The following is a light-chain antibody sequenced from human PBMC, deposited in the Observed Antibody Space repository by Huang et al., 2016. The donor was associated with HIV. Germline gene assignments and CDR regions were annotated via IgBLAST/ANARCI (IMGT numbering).Light chain of an antibody. Sequence: EIVLTQSPDTLSLSPGESGALSCRASHNVTNDYLAWYQHKSGQAPRRLIYGSSGRATGTPARFSGSGSGTDFSLTIDTLEPEDFALYYCQQYSSSPWTFGPGTKLEIK. V-gene: IGKV3-20*01. J-gene: IGKJ3*01. CDR3: QQYSSSPWT. CDR1: HNVTNDY. CDR2: GSS.